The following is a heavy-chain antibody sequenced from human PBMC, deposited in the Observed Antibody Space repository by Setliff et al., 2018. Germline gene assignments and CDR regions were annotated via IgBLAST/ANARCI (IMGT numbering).Heavy chain of an antibody. CDR1: SDSTYW. D-gene: IGHD3-10*01. Sequence: SDSTYWMSWVRQAPGKGLEWVANINQYGSEKYYVDSVKGRFTISRDNAKKSLDLQMNSMRVDDTAVYYCARPGRSNYWDSFDYWGQGILVTVSS. CDR3: ARPGRSNYWDSFDY. J-gene: IGHJ4*02. CDR2: INQYGSEK. V-gene: IGHV3-7*01.